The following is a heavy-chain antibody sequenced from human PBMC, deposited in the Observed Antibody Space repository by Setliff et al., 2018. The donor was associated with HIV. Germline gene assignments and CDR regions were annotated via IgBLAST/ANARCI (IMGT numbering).Heavy chain of an antibody. Sequence: GGSLRLSCAASGFALSTYWMHWVRQAPGEGLVWVARINGDGSDTSYLDSVKGRFIISRDNAKNTVYLQMNSLRAEDTAVYYCARDPLNGDLAFDIWGPGTKVTVSS. D-gene: IGHD7-27*01. CDR3: ARDPLNGDLAFDI. CDR2: INGDGSDT. CDR1: GFALSTYW. V-gene: IGHV3-74*01. J-gene: IGHJ3*02.